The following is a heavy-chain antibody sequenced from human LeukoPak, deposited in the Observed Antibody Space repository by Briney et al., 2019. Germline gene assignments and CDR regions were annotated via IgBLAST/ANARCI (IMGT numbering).Heavy chain of an antibody. Sequence: GGSLRLSCAASGFTFSSYEMNWVRQAPGKGLEWVSAISGSGGSTYYADSVKGRFTISRDNSKNTLYLQMNSLRAEDTAVYYCAKVGASFYYGMDVWGQGTAVTVSS. D-gene: IGHD1-1*01. CDR1: GFTFSSYE. CDR2: ISGSGGST. CDR3: AKVGASFYYGMDV. V-gene: IGHV3-23*01. J-gene: IGHJ6*02.